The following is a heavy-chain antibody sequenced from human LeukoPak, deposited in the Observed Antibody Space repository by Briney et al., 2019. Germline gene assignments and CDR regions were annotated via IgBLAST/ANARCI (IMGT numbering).Heavy chain of an antibody. V-gene: IGHV3-48*04. CDR2: ISSGSRTI. J-gene: IGHJ4*02. D-gene: IGHD6-6*01. Sequence: PGRSLRLSCAASGFTFSYYGMHWVRQAPGKGLEWVSYISSGSRTIQYADSVKGRFTISRDSARSSLYLQVNSLRAEDTAVYYCARGGAARPDYWGQGTLVTVSS. CDR1: GFTFSYYG. CDR3: ARGGAARPDY.